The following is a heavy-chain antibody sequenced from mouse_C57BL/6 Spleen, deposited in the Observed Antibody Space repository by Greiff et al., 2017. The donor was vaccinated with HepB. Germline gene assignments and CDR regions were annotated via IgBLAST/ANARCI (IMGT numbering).Heavy chain of an antibody. CDR3: AKDDDGGAWFAY. D-gene: IGHD2-3*01. Sequence: EVMLVESGGGLVKPGGSLKLSCAASGFTFSDYGMHWVRQAPEKGLEWVAYISSGSSTIYYADTVKGRFTISRDNAKNTLFRQMTSLRSEDTAMYYCAKDDDGGAWFAYWGQGTLVTVSA. V-gene: IGHV5-17*01. CDR2: ISSGSSTI. J-gene: IGHJ3*01. CDR1: GFTFSDYG.